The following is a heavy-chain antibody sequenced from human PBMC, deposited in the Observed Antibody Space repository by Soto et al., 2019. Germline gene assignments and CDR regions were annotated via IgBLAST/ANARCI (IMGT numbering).Heavy chain of an antibody. D-gene: IGHD6-19*01. CDR2: INHSGST. Sequence: TSETLSLTCAVYGGSFSGYYWSWIRQPPGKGLEWIGEINHSGSTNYNPSLKSRVTISVDTSKNQFSLKLSSVTAADTAVYYCARGSPFFAPVAGTVHFDYWGQGTLVTVSS. CDR1: GGSFSGYY. V-gene: IGHV4-34*01. CDR3: ARGSPFFAPVAGTVHFDY. J-gene: IGHJ4*02.